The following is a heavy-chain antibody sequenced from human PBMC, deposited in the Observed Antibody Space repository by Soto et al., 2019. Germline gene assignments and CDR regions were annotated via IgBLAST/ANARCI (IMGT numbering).Heavy chain of an antibody. CDR3: AKRGGGKPYYYYGMDV. D-gene: IGHD2-15*01. J-gene: IGHJ6*02. Sequence: PGGSLRLSCAASGFTFSSYGMHWVRQAPGKGLEWVAVIWYDGSNKYYADSVKGRFTISRDNSKNTLYLQMNSLRAEDTAVYYCAKRGGGKPYYYYGMDVWGQGTTVTVSS. CDR1: GFTFSSYG. V-gene: IGHV3-33*06. CDR2: IWYDGSNK.